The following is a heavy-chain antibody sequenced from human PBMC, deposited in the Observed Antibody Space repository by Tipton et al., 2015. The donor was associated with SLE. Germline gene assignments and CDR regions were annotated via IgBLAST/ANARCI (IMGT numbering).Heavy chain of an antibody. J-gene: IGHJ3*01. Sequence: TLSLTCTVSGGSISSYYWTWIRQPPGKGLEWIGYIYYSGSTNYNPSLKSRVTISVDTSKNQFSLKLTSVTAADTAVYYCARHIWGGYDAFDVWGHGTLVTVSS. CDR1: GGSISSYY. D-gene: IGHD3-16*01. CDR2: IYYSGST. CDR3: ARHIWGGYDAFDV. V-gene: IGHV4-59*08.